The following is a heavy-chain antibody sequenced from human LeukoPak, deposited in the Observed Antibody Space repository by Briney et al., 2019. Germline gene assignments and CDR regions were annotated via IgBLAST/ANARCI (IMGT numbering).Heavy chain of an antibody. D-gene: IGHD3-16*02. Sequence: GGSLRLSCAASGFTFSSYSMNWVRQAPGKGLEWVSYISSSSSTIYYADPVKGRFTISRDNAKNSLYLQMNSLRAEDTAVYYCARDLRIWLSFFDYWGQGTLVTVSS. V-gene: IGHV3-48*01. CDR3: ARDLRIWLSFFDY. CDR2: ISSSSSTI. CDR1: GFTFSSYS. J-gene: IGHJ4*02.